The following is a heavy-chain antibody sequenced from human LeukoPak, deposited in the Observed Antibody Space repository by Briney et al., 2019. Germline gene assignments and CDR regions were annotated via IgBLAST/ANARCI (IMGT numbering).Heavy chain of an antibody. D-gene: IGHD5-18*01. J-gene: IGHJ4*02. CDR1: GGSISSGDYY. CDR2: IYYSGST. CDR3: ARCSRGYSYGPLDY. Sequence: SETLSLTCTVSGGSISSGDYYWSWIRQPPGKGLEWIGYIYYSGSTYYIPSLKSRVTISVDTSKNQFSLKLSSVTAADTAAYYCARCSRGYSYGPLDYWGQGTLVTVSS. V-gene: IGHV4-30-4*01.